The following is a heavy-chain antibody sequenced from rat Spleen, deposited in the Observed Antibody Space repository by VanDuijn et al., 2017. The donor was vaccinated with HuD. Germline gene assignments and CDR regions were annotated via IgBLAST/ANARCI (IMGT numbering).Heavy chain of an antibody. CDR2: ISTGGGST. V-gene: IGHV5-27*01. D-gene: IGHD3-4*01. CDR1: GFTFSNYY. J-gene: IGHJ1*01. CDR3: TREETLYWYFDF. Sequence: EVQLVESGGGLVQPGRSLKLSCAASGFTFSNYYMAWVRQAPTKGLEWVASISTGGGSTYYRDSVKGRFTISRDNAESTLYLQMNSLRSEDTATYYCTREETLYWYFDFWGPGTMVTVSS.